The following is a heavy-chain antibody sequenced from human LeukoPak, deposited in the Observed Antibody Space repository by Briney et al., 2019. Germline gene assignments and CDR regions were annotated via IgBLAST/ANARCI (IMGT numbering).Heavy chain of an antibody. D-gene: IGHD1-26*01. J-gene: IGHJ6*02. V-gene: IGHV3-30*18. CDR2: ISYDGSNK. CDR3: AKDSSFRELPYYYYGMDV. CDR1: GFTFSSYG. Sequence: GGSLRLSCAASGFTFSSYGMHWVRQAPGKGLEWVAVISYDGSNKYYADSVKGRFTISRDNSKNTLYLQMNSLRAEDTAVYYCAKDSSFRELPYYYYGMDVWGQGTTVTVSS.